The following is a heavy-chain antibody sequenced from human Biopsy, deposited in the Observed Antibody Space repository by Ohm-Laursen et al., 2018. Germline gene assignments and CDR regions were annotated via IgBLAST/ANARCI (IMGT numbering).Heavy chain of an antibody. V-gene: IGHV4-4*07. CDR3: ARAPPLIRGVLESWFDP. CDR1: GGFISSYY. Sequence: GTLSLTCSVSGGFISSYYWSWIRQSAGGGLEWIGRIYIDGTSDYHPSLKNRVSMSLDSSKKQFSLRLTSLSVSDTAKYYCARAPPLIRGVLESWFDPWGQGILVTVSS. D-gene: IGHD3-10*01. J-gene: IGHJ5*02. CDR2: IYIDGTS.